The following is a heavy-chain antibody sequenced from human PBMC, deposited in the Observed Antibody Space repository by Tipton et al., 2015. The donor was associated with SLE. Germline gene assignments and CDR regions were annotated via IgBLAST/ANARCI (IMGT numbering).Heavy chain of an antibody. J-gene: IGHJ4*02. CDR2: ISSSGSYI. CDR1: GFSFSSYS. D-gene: IGHD1-1*01. Sequence: SLRLSCAASGFSFSSYSMNWVRQAPGKGLEWVSTISSSGSYIYYADSVEGRFTISRDNAKNSLYLQMNSLRAEDTAVYYCARVAPTEVFDYWGQGTLVTVSS. V-gene: IGHV3-21*01. CDR3: ARVAPTEVFDY.